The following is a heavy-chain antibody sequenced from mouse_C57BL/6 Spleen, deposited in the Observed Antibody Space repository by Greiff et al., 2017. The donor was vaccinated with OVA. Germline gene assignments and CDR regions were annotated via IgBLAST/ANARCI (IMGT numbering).Heavy chain of an antibody. J-gene: IGHJ4*01. Sequence: QVQLQQSGAELVKPGASVPISCKASGYAFRSYWMNWVKQRPGKGLAWIGQIYPGDGDTNYNGKFKGKATLTADKSSSTAYMQLSSLTSEDSAVYFCARQNWDPYAMDDWGQGTAVTVSS. CDR2: IYPGDGDT. D-gene: IGHD4-1*01. V-gene: IGHV1-80*01. CDR3: ARQNWDPYAMDD. CDR1: GYAFRSYW.